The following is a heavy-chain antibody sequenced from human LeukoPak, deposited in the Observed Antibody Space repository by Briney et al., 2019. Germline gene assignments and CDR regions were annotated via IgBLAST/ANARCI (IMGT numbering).Heavy chain of an antibody. Sequence: ASVKVSCKASGYTFTGYYMHWVRQAPGQGLEWMGWINPNSGGTNYAQNFQGRVTMTRDTSISTAYMELSSLGSDDTAVYYCARGRGSLRDTLDFWGQGTMVTASS. CDR3: ARGRGSLRDTLDF. J-gene: IGHJ3*01. CDR1: GYTFTGYY. D-gene: IGHD1-26*01. V-gene: IGHV1-2*02. CDR2: INPNSGGT.